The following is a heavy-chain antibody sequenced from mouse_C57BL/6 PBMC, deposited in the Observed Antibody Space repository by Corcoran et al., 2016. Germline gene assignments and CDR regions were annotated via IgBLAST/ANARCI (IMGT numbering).Heavy chain of an antibody. CDR1: GYSLTSGCY. V-gene: IGHV3-6*01. CDR3: ARELGPY. CDR2: ISYDGSN. J-gene: IGHJ2*01. Sequence: DVQLQEAGPGLVNPSQSMSRTWSVTGYSLTSGCYWNWIRQFPGNELEGMGYISYDGSNNYNPALKNRISITRDTSKNQFFLKLNFLTTEDIATYYSARELGPYWGQGTTLIVSS.